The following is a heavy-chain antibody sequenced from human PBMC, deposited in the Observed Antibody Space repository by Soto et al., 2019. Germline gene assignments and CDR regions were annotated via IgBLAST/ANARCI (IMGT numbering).Heavy chain of an antibody. CDR1: GYTLTELS. CDR2: FDPEDGET. J-gene: IGHJ6*02. CDR3: ATILDYDILTGYGTDV. Sequence: ASVKVSCKVSGYTLTELSMHWVRQAPGKGLEWMGGFDPEDGETIYAQKFQGRVTMTEDTSTDTAYMELSSLRSEDTAVYYCATILDYDILTGYGTDVWGQGTTVTVSS. D-gene: IGHD3-9*01. V-gene: IGHV1-24*01.